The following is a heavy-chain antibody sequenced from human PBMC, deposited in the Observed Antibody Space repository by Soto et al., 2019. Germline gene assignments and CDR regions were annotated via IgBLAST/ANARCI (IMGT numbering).Heavy chain of an antibody. V-gene: IGHV4-31*03. J-gene: IGHJ6*02. CDR3: ARVVRVYDFWSHFRYYYYGMDV. CDR1: GGSISSGGYY. D-gene: IGHD3-3*01. Sequence: QVQLQESGPGLVKPSQTLSLTCTVSGGSISSGGYYWSWIRQHPGKGLEWIGYIYYSGSTYYNPSHKRRVTLSVDTSKNQFSLKLRSATAADTAVYYCARVVRVYDFWSHFRYYYYGMDVWGQGTTVTVSS. CDR2: IYYSGST.